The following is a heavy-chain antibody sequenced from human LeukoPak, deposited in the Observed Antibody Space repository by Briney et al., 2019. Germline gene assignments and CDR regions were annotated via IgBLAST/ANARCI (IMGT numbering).Heavy chain of an antibody. CDR2: INPSGGST. CDR3: ARDLKPTLITMVRGVIGY. CDR1: GYTFTSYY. Sequence: GASVKVSCKASGYTFTSYYMHWVRQSPGQGLEWMGIINPSGGSTSYAQKFQGRVTMTRDTSTSTVYMELSSLRSEDTAVYYCARDLKPTLITMVRGVIGYWGQGTLVTVSS. D-gene: IGHD3-10*01. V-gene: IGHV1-46*01. J-gene: IGHJ4*02.